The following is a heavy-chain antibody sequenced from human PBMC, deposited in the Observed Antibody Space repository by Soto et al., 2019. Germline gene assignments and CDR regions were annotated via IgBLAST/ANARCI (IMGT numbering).Heavy chain of an antibody. Sequence: SVKVSCKPSGFTFTSSPVQWLRQARGQRLEWIGWIVVGSGNTNYAQKFQERVTIARDMSTSTAYMELSSLRSEDTAVYYCAAGTYYYDSSGYYDFDYWGQGTLVTVSS. CDR3: AAGTYYYDSSGYYDFDY. J-gene: IGHJ4*02. D-gene: IGHD3-22*01. CDR1: GFTFTSSP. V-gene: IGHV1-58*01. CDR2: IVVGSGNT.